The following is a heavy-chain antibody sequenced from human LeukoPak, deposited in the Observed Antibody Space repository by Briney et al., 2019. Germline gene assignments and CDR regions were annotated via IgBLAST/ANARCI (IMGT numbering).Heavy chain of an antibody. CDR3: AREGYSTGWYFFDN. CDR1: GFSLNSYW. V-gene: IGHV3-74*03. Sequence: PGRSLRLSCEAYGFSLNSYWMHWVRQAPGEGPVWVSRISVDGRSTAYAYSVKGRFTMSRDNAKNTLYLGMNSLRADDTAVYYCAREGYSTGWYFFDNWGRGTRVTVSS. J-gene: IGHJ4*02. D-gene: IGHD6-13*01. CDR2: ISVDGRST.